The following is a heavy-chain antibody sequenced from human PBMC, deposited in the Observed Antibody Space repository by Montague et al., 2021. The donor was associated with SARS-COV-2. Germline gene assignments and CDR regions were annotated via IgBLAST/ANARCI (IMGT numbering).Heavy chain of an antibody. V-gene: IGHV3-23*03. CDR3: AKSRGIRHDSSGYYYPLDY. J-gene: IGHJ4*02. Sequence: SLRLSCAASGFTFSSYAMSWVRQAPGKGLEWVSVIYSGGSSTYYADSVKGRFTISRDNSKNTLYLQMNSLRAEDTAVYYCAKSRGIRHDSSGYYYPLDYWGQGTLVTVSS. CDR2: IYSGGSST. D-gene: IGHD3-22*01. CDR1: GFTFSSYA.